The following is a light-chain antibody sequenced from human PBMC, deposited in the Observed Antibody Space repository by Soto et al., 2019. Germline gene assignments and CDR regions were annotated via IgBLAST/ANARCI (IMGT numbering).Light chain of an antibody. CDR3: QQYYSTPWT. V-gene: IGKV4-1*01. J-gene: IGKJ1*01. CDR1: RSVLYSSNNKNY. CDR2: WAS. Sequence: DIVMTQSPDSLAVSLGERATINCKSSRSVLYSSNNKNYLAWYHQKPGQPPKLLIYWASTRESGVPDRFSGSGSGTDFTLTISSLQAEDVAVYYCQQYYSTPWTFGQGTKVEIK.